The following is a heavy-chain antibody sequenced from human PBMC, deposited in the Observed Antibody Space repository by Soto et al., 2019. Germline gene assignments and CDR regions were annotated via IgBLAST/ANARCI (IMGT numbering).Heavy chain of an antibody. CDR1: GGLFSSYA. CDR3: ARGGSGYVWFNEF. CDR2: IIPVFDTV. V-gene: IGHV1-69*01. J-gene: IGHJ4*02. Sequence: QAQLVQSGAEVKKSGSSVKVSCKDTGGLFSSYAVSWVRQAPGQGLEWMGGIIPVFDTVYYAQKFRGRVTITADESTNTAYMELSSLRSEDTAMYYCARGGSGYVWFNEFWGQGTLVTVSS. D-gene: IGHD3-22*01.